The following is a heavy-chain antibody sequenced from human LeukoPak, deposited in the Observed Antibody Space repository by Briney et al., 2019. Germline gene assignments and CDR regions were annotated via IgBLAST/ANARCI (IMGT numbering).Heavy chain of an antibody. V-gene: IGHV4-4*07. CDR2: IYTSGST. D-gene: IGHD6-19*01. Sequence: SETLSLTCTVSGGSISSYYWSWLRQPARKGLEWIGRIYTSGSTNYNPSLKSRVTMSVDTSKNQFSLKLSSVTAADTAVYYCARVRKGIEAGQFDYWGQGTLVTVSS. CDR3: ARVRKGIEAGQFDY. CDR1: GGSISSYY. J-gene: IGHJ4*02.